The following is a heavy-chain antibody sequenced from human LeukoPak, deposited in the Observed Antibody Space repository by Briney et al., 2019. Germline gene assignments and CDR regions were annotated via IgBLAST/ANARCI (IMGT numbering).Heavy chain of an antibody. D-gene: IGHD3-10*01. V-gene: IGHV4-34*01. Sequence: TASETLSLTCAVYGGSFSGYYWSWIRQPPGKGLEWIGEINHSGSTTYNPSLKSRVTISVDTSKNQFSLKLRSVTAADKAVYYCAGGPIWFGEYNWFDPWGQGTLVTVSS. CDR1: GGSFSGYY. CDR3: AGGPIWFGEYNWFDP. J-gene: IGHJ5*02. CDR2: INHSGST.